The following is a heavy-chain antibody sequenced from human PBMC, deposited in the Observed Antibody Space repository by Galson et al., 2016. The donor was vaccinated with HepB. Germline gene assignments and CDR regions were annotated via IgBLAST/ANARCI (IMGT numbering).Heavy chain of an antibody. CDR3: AKETGGYFGYHEN. V-gene: IGHV3-23*01. CDR2: ISASDARE. D-gene: IGHD5-12*01. Sequence: SLRLSCAASGLPISSYAMSWVRQAPGKGLEWVSVISASDAREYYADSVEGRFTISRDISQNTVYLQMNSLKADDTALYYCAKETGGYFGYHENWGQGSLVTVSS. CDR1: GLPISSYA. J-gene: IGHJ4*02.